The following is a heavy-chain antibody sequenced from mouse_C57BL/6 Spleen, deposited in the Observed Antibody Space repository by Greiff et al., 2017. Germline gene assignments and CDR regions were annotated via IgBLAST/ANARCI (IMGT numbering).Heavy chain of an antibody. V-gene: IGHV1-55*01. CDR3: ARWDYGSSLYYAMDY. D-gene: IGHD1-1*01. J-gene: IGHJ4*01. CDR2: IYPGSGST. Sequence: VQLKQPGAELVKPGASVKMSCKASGYTFTSYWITWVKQRPGQGLEWIGDIYPGSGSTNYNEKFKSKATLTVDTSSSTAYMQLSSLTSEDSAVYYCARWDYGSSLYYAMDYWGQGTSVTVSS. CDR1: GYTFTSYW.